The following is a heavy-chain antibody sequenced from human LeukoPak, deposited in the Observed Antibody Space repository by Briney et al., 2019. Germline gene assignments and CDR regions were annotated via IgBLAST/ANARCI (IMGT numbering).Heavy chain of an antibody. CDR1: GGTFSSYA. CDR3: ASQLIDYGDYLGAFDI. Sequence: SVKVSCKASGGTFSSYAISWVRQAPGQGLEWMGGIIPIFGTANYAQKFQGRVTITTDESTSTAYMELSSLRSEDTAVYYCASQLIDYGDYLGAFDIWGQGTMVTVSS. V-gene: IGHV1-69*05. CDR2: IIPIFGTA. J-gene: IGHJ3*02. D-gene: IGHD4-17*01.